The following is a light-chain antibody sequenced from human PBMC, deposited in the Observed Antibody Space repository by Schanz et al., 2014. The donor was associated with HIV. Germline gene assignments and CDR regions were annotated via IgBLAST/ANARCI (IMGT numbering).Light chain of an antibody. J-gene: IGLJ1*01. CDR1: SSNIGSNT. CDR2: DNN. Sequence: QSVLTQPPSASGTPGQRVTISCSGSSSNIGSNTVNWYQQLPGTAPKLLIYDNNKRPSGIPDRFSGSKSGTAASLAISGLQAEDEADYYCLSYDRSLSGPYLFGTGTKLTVL. V-gene: IGLV1-44*01. CDR3: LSYDRSLSGPYL.